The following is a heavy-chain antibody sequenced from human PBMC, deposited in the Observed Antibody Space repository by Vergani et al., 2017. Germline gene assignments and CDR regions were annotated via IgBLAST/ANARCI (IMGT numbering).Heavy chain of an antibody. Sequence: QVQLVQSGAEVMKPGSSVRVSCKASGGTFSSYAISWVRQAPGQGLEWMGGIIPIFGTANYAQKFQGRVTITADESTSTAYMELSSLRSEDTAVYYCARGRDGYNIGGIGYMDVWGKGTTVTVSS. D-gene: IGHD5-24*01. J-gene: IGHJ6*03. V-gene: IGHV1-69*01. CDR2: IIPIFGTA. CDR3: ARGRDGYNIGGIGYMDV. CDR1: GGTFSSYA.